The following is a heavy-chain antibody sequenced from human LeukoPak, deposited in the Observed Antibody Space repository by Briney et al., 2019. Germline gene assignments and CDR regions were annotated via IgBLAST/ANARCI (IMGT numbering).Heavy chain of an antibody. Sequence: SETLSLTCTVSGGSISSSSYXWGXXRQPPXXGXEWXXSIXYXGSTYYNPSLKXRVTISVDTSKNQFSLKLSSVTAADTAVYYCARTEAVAGRGYYYNGMDVWGQGTTVTVSS. CDR3: ARTEAVAGRGYYYNGMDV. CDR2: IXYXGST. D-gene: IGHD6-19*01. V-gene: IGHV4-39*01. CDR1: GGSISSSSYX. J-gene: IGHJ6*02.